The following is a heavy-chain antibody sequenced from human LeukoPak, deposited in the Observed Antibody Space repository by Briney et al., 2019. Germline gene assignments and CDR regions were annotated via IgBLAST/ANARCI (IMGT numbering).Heavy chain of an antibody. CDR2: ISYDGSNK. D-gene: IGHD6-13*01. V-gene: IGHV3-30*18. CDR1: GFTFSSYG. J-gene: IGHJ4*02. Sequence: PGGSLRLSCAASGFTFSSYGMHWVRQAPGKGLEWVAVISYDGSNKYYADSVKGRFTISRDNSKNTLYLQMNSLRAEDTAVYYRAKPVGKYSSSWYSLGYWGQGTLVTVSS. CDR3: AKPVGKYSSSWYSLGY.